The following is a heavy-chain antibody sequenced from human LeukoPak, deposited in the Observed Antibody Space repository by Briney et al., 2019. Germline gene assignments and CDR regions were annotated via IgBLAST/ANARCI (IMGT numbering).Heavy chain of an antibody. CDR1: VGSFSGYY. CDR3: ARRVTDTYYYYYYIDV. Sequence: SEALSLTCAVYVGSFSGYYWSWIRQPPGKGLEWVGEIMHGGTTNYNPSLKSRVTISVDTSKNPFSLNLSSVTAADTAVYHCARRVTDTYYYYYYIDVWGKGTTVTVSS. D-gene: IGHD2-21*02. V-gene: IGHV4-34*12. CDR2: IMHGGTT. J-gene: IGHJ6*03.